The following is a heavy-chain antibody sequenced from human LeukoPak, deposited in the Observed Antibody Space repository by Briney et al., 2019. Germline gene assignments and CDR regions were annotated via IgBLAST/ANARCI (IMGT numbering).Heavy chain of an antibody. V-gene: IGHV3-11*06. CDR2: ISRSSSYT. J-gene: IGHJ4*02. D-gene: IGHD3-9*01. CDR1: GFTFSDYY. CDR3: ARGGGLILRYFDWLFAYYFDY. Sequence: GGSLRLSCAASGFTFSDYYMSWIRQAPGKGLEWVSYISRSSSYTNYADSVKGRFTISRDNAKNSLYLQMNSLRAEDTAVYYCARGGGLILRYFDWLFAYYFDYWGQGTLVTVSS.